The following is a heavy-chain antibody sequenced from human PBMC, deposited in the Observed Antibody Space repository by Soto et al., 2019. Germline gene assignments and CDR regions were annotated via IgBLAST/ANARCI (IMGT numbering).Heavy chain of an antibody. V-gene: IGHV1-69*13. Sequence: SVKVSFTASGGTFSSYSISWVRQAPGQGLEWMGGIIPIFGTANYAQKFQGRVTITADESTSTAYMELSSLRSEDTAVYYCARAMDPFDLTVTTFYYWGQGTLVTVSS. CDR3: ARAMDPFDLTVTTFYY. CDR2: IIPIFGTA. CDR1: GGTFSSYS. D-gene: IGHD4-17*01. J-gene: IGHJ4*02.